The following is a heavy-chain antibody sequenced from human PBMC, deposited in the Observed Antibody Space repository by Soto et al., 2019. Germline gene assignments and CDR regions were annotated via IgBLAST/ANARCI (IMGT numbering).Heavy chain of an antibody. J-gene: IGHJ6*02. Sequence: SETLSLTCAVSGGSISSGGYSWSWIRQPPGKGLGWIGYIYHSGSTYYNPSLKSRVTISVDRSKNQFSLKLSSVTAADTAVYYCARLSTTVTTSNYYGMDVWGQGTTVTVSS. CDR2: IYHSGST. CDR1: GGSISSGGYS. CDR3: ARLSTTVTTSNYYGMDV. D-gene: IGHD4-17*01. V-gene: IGHV4-30-2*01.